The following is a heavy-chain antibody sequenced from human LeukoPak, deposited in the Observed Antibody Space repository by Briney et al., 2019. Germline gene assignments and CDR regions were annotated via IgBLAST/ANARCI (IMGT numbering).Heavy chain of an antibody. D-gene: IGHD3-10*01. CDR3: ARGGSGSGYYYGMDV. Sequence: SETLSLTCAVYGGSFSGYYWSWIRQPPGKGLEWIGEINHSGNTNYNPSLKSRVTISVDTSKNQFSLKLSSVTAADTAVYYCARGGSGSGYYYGMDVWGKGTTVTVSS. CDR1: GGSFSGYY. J-gene: IGHJ6*04. V-gene: IGHV4-34*01. CDR2: INHSGNT.